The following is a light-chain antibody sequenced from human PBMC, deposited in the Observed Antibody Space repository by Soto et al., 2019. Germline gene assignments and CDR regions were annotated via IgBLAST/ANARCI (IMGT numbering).Light chain of an antibody. J-gene: IGKJ5*01. CDR1: QSISNY. CDR3: QQAYSNPIP. V-gene: IGKV1-39*01. Sequence: DIQITHSPSSLSASVGDRVTIACRASQSISNYLNWYQQRPGKAPKLLIYASSSLQSGVPSRFSGSGSGTDFTLTISSLQPEDCVTYYFQQAYSNPIPFGQGTPPEI. CDR2: ASS.